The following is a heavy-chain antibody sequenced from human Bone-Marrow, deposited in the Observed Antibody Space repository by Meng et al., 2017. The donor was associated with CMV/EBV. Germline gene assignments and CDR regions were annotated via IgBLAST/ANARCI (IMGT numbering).Heavy chain of an antibody. CDR3: ARAMIIAARALDF. J-gene: IGHJ4*02. D-gene: IGHD6-6*01. CDR1: GFSFNDYG. CDR2: ITFDGSNT. V-gene: IGHV3-30*03. Sequence: GESLKISCAVSGFSFNDYGMHWVRQTPGKGLEWLTFITFDGSNTYYADSVKGRFTISRDNSKNTLYLQMNRLRNDDTAVYYCARAMIIAARALDFWGQGTLVTVSS.